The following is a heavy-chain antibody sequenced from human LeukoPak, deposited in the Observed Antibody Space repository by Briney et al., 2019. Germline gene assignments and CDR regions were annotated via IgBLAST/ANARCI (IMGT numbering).Heavy chain of an antibody. CDR1: GFTFSNYN. CDR3: ARGKQWLVPYFDY. CDR2: IKQDGSEK. J-gene: IGHJ4*02. Sequence: GGSLRLSCAASGFTFSNYNMNWVRQAPGKAMEWVANIKQDGSEKYYVDSVKGRFTISRDNAKNSLYLQMNSLRAEDTAVYYCARGKQWLVPYFDYWGQGTLVTVSS. D-gene: IGHD6-19*01. V-gene: IGHV3-7*01.